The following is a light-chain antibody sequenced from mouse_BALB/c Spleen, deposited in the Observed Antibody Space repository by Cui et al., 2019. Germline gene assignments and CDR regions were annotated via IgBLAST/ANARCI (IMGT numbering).Light chain of an antibody. CDR1: SSVSY. Sequence: QIVLTQSPPLMPASPGEKVTMTCSASSSVSYMYWYQQKPRSSPKPWIYLTSNLASGVPARFSGSGSGTSYSLTISSMEAEDAATYYCQQWSSNPRTFGGGTKLEIK. CDR2: LTS. CDR3: QQWSSNPRT. J-gene: IGKJ1*01. V-gene: IGKV4-68*01.